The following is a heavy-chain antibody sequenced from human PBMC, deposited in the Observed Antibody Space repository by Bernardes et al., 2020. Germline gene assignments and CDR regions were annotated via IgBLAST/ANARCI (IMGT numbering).Heavy chain of an antibody. V-gene: IGHV3-53*01. CDR3: ARGLAYCGGDCYPGRDDAFDI. D-gene: IGHD2-21*01. CDR1: RFTASNNY. CDR2: IYSGGSP. Sequence: GGSLSLSCPASRFTASNNYTSWVRQAPGKGLDWVSAIYSGGSPYYADSVKGRLPISRDNSKNTLYLQMNSLRAEDTAVYYCARGLAYCGGDCYPGRDDAFDIWGQGTMVTVSS. J-gene: IGHJ3*02.